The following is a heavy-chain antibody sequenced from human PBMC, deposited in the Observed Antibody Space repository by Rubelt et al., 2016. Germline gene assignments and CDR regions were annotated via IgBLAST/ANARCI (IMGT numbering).Heavy chain of an antibody. CDR2: IYYSGST. CDR1: GGSISSTTYY. D-gene: IGHD2-21*01. CDR3: ARRPYCGGDCYFFDY. J-gene: IGHJ4*02. Sequence: QLQLQESGPGLVEPSETLSLTCTVSGGSISSTTYYWGWIRQPPGKGLEWIGTIYYSGSTFYNPSLKSRVTISVDTSKNQFSLKRGSVTAADTAVYYCARRPYCGGDCYFFDYWGQGSLVTVSS. V-gene: IGHV4-39*01.